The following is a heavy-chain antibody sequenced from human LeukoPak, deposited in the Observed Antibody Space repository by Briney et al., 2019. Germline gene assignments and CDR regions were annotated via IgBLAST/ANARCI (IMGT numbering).Heavy chain of an antibody. CDR2: IWYDGSNK. V-gene: IGHV3-33*08. Sequence: GGSLRLSCAASGFTFSSYGMHWVRQAPGKGLEWVAVIWYDGSNKYYADSVKGRFTISRDNSKNTLYLQMNSLRAEDTAVYYCARALGAHRYYSWYFDLWGRGTLVTVSS. D-gene: IGHD2/OR15-2a*01. CDR1: GFTFSSYG. CDR3: ARALGAHRYYSWYFDL. J-gene: IGHJ2*01.